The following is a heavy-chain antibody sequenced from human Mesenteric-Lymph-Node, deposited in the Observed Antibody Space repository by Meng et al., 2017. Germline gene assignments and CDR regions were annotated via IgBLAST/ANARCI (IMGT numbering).Heavy chain of an antibody. Sequence: QPQLQDAGPGLGPPSSSLSLTFTVSVGSTSSKGHYWDGVRQPPGKGLEWIGAIYHSGSTSYNPSLQSRVTMFVDTSKNQFSLMLTSVTATDTAVYYCARRRGGSGRDCWGQGTLVTVSS. J-gene: IGHJ4*02. D-gene: IGHD3-10*01. CDR2: IYHSGST. CDR3: ARRRGGSGRDC. V-gene: IGHV4-39*01. CDR1: VGSTSSKGHY.